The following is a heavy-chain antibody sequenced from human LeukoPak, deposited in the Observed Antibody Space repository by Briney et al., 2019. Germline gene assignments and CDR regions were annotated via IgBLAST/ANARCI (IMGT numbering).Heavy chain of an antibody. CDR1: GYTFTSYY. CDR2: INPSGGST. CDR3: TRDPPRHDSSGYYSADYFDY. Sequence: GASVKVSCKASGYTFTSYYMHWVRQAPGQGLEWMGIINPSGGSTNYAQKFQGRVTMTRDMSTSTVYMELSSLRSEDTAVYYCTRDPPRHDSSGYYSADYFDYWGQGTLVTVSS. V-gene: IGHV1-46*01. J-gene: IGHJ4*02. D-gene: IGHD3-22*01.